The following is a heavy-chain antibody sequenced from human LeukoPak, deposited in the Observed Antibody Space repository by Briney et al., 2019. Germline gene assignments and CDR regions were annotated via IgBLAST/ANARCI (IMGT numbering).Heavy chain of an antibody. CDR1: GGSFSGYY. CDR3: AKGYSSSWGNWFDP. V-gene: IGHV4-34*01. J-gene: IGHJ5*02. CDR2: INHSGST. Sequence: KPSETLSLTCAVYGGSFSGYYWSWIRQPPGKGLEWIGEINHSGSTNYNPSLKSRVTIPVDTSKNQFSLKLSSVTAADTAVYYCAKGYSSSWGNWFDPWGQGTLVTVSS. D-gene: IGHD6-13*01.